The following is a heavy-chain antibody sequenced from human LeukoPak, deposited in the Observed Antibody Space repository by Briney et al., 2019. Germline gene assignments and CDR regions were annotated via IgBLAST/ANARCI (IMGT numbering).Heavy chain of an antibody. J-gene: IGHJ3*02. CDR2: IYYSGST. CDR1: GGSISSGDYY. CDR3: ARDQRWDDAWSGAFDI. D-gene: IGHD1-1*01. V-gene: IGHV4-30-4*08. Sequence: SETLSLTCTVSGGSISSGDYYWSWIRQPPGKGLEWIGYIYYSGSTYYSPSLKSRVTISVDTSKNQFSLKLSSVTAADTAVYYCARDQRWDDAWSGAFDIWGQGTMVTVSS.